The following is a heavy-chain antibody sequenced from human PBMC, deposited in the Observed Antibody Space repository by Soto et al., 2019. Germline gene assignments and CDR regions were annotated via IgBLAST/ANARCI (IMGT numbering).Heavy chain of an antibody. D-gene: IGHD3-10*01. Sequence: GESLKISCKGSGYSFTSYWIGWVRQMPGKGLEWMGIIYPGDSDTRYSPSFQGQVTISADKSISTAYLQWSSLRASDTAMYYCARTRYYDSGSYYNGDYWGQGTLVTVSS. CDR3: ARTRYYDSGSYYNGDY. CDR1: GYSFTSYW. J-gene: IGHJ4*02. CDR2: IYPGDSDT. V-gene: IGHV5-51*01.